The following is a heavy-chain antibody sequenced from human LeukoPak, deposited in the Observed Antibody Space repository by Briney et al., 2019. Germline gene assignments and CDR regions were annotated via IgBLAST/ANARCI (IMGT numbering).Heavy chain of an antibody. J-gene: IGHJ6*02. Sequence: PGGSLRLSCAASGFTFSSYSMNWVRQAPGKGLEWVSSISSSSSYIYYADSVKGRFTISRDNAKNSLYLQMNSLRAEDTAMYYCARVDDYHYYGTDVWAKGPRSPSP. V-gene: IGHV3-21*01. D-gene: IGHD5-24*01. CDR2: ISSSSSYI. CDR1: GFTFSSYS. CDR3: ARVDDYHYYGTDV.